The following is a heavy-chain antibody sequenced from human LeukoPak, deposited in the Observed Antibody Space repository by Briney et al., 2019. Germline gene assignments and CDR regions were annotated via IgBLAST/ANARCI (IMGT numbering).Heavy chain of an antibody. V-gene: IGHV1-69*13. CDR2: IIPMFGTA. J-gene: IGHJ4*02. Sequence: ASVKVSCKASGGSFSRYAISWVRQAPGQGLEWMGGIIPMFGTANYARKFQGRVTITADESTRTAYMELRTLRSEDTAIYYCTRGSGETGGYYYVYWGRGTPVTVSS. CDR1: GGSFSRYA. D-gene: IGHD3-22*01. CDR3: TRGSGETGGYYYVY.